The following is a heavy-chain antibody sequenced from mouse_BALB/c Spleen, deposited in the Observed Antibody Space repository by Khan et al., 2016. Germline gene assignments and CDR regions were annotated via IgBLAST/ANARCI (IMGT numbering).Heavy chain of an antibody. D-gene: IGHD1-1*01. CDR2: INPSTGYT. Sequence: QVQLQQSGAELAKPGASVKMSCKASGYTFTSYWMHWVKQRPGQGLEWIGYINPSTGYTEYNQKFKDKATLTADKSSSTAYMPLSSLTSEASAGYYCARGKERITKKGGQGTRVTGSA. CDR3: ARGKERITKK. CDR1: GYTFTSYW. V-gene: IGHV1-7*01. J-gene: IGHJ3*01.